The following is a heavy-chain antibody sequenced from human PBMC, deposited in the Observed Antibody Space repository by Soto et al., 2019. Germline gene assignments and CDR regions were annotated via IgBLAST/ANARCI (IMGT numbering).Heavy chain of an antibody. D-gene: IGHD2-15*01. CDR3: ARYCSGGSCYPVYYGMDV. V-gene: IGHV3-33*01. Sequence: GGSLRLSCAASGFTFSSYGMHWVRQAPGKGLEWVAVIWYDGSNKYYADSVKGRFTISRDNSKNTLHLQMNSLRVEDTAVYYCARYCSGGSCYPVYYGMDVWGQGTTVTVSS. CDR2: IWYDGSNK. J-gene: IGHJ6*02. CDR1: GFTFSSYG.